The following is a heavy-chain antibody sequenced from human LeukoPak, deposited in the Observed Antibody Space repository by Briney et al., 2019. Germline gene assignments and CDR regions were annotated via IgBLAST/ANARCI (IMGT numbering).Heavy chain of an antibody. CDR1: GFTFVNAW. D-gene: IGHD2/OR15-2a*01. CDR3: TTLAFDVHY. V-gene: IGHV3-15*04. J-gene: IGHJ4*02. Sequence: PGGSLRLSCAASGFTFVNAWMTWVRQAPGKGLEWVGRMESNPAGGRTDYAAPVKGRFTISRDASRSTLYLQLNNLRAEDTAVYYCTTLAFDVHYWGRGTLITVSS. CDR2: MESNPAGGRT.